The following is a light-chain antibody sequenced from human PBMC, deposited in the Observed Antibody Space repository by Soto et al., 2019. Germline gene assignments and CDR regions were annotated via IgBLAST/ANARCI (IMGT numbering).Light chain of an antibody. CDR2: STS. CDR3: QQLYSYPPIT. V-gene: IGKV1-9*01. Sequence: IELIQSPSSLSASVGDRVTIACRASRGIGSYLAWYQQKPGKAPKLLIYSTSTLQSGVPSRFSGSGSGTDFTLTISSLQPEDFATYYCQQLYSYPPITFGQGTRLEIK. J-gene: IGKJ5*01. CDR1: RGIGSY.